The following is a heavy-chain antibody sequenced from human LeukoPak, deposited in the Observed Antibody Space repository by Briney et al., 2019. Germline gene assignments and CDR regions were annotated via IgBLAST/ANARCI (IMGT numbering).Heavy chain of an antibody. D-gene: IGHD3-22*01. CDR2: IYFSGST. J-gene: IGHJ4*02. Sequence: SETLSLTCAVSGGSISGSGYYWGWIRQPPGKGLEWIGSIYFSGSTYYNPSLKSRVTISVDTSKNQFSLKLSSVTAADTAVYYCARGDSSGYYWVYWGQGTLVTVSS. CDR1: GGSISGSGYY. CDR3: ARGDSSGYYWVY. V-gene: IGHV4-39*07.